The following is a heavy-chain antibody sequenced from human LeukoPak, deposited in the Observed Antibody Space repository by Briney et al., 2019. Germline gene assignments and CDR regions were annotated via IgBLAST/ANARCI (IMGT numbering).Heavy chain of an antibody. J-gene: IGHJ4*02. CDR2: IIPIFGTA. V-gene: IGHV1-69*13. CDR3: ARDPYCSSTSCYGPFDY. D-gene: IGHD2-2*01. CDR1: GGTFSSYA. Sequence: SVKVSCKASGGTFSSYAVSWVRQAPGQGLEWMGGIIPIFGTANYAQKFQGRVTITADESTRTAYMELSSLRSEDTAVYYCARDPYCSSTSCYGPFDYWGQGTLVTVSS.